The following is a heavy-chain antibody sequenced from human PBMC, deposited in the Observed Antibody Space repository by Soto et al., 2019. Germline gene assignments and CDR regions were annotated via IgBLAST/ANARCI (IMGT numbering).Heavy chain of an antibody. CDR3: ARNGGGFLAYMDV. Sequence: PSETLSLTCTVSGGSIISYYWSWIRQPPGKGLEWIGYIYYSGSTNYNPSLKSRVTMSVDTSKNQFSLKLSSVTAVDTAVYYCARNGGGFLAYMDVWGQGTTVTVSS. CDR2: IYYSGST. J-gene: IGHJ6*02. CDR1: GGSIISYY. D-gene: IGHD3-16*01. V-gene: IGHV4-59*12.